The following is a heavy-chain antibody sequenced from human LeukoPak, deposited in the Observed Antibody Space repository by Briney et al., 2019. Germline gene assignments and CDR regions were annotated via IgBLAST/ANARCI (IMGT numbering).Heavy chain of an antibody. CDR3: ARAFRGYSYGYLGY. Sequence: GGSLRLSCAASGFTFSSYWMHWVRQAPGNGLVWVSRINSDGSSTSYADSVKGRFTISRDNAKNTLYLQMNSLRAEDTAVYYCARAFRGYSYGYLGYWGQGTLVTVSS. J-gene: IGHJ4*02. V-gene: IGHV3-74*01. CDR2: INSDGSST. D-gene: IGHD5-18*01. CDR1: GFTFSSYW.